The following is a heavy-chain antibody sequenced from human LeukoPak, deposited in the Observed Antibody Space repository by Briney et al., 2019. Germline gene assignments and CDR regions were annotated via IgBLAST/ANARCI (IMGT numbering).Heavy chain of an antibody. D-gene: IGHD4-17*01. J-gene: IGHJ4*02. CDR1: GGSFSGYY. Sequence: SETLSLTCAVYGGSFSGYYWSWIRQPPGKGLEWIGEINHSGSTNYNPSLKSRVTISVDTSKNQFSLKLSSVTAADTAVYYCARDADYGEFDYWGQGTLVTVSS. CDR2: INHSGST. CDR3: ARDADYGEFDY. V-gene: IGHV4-34*01.